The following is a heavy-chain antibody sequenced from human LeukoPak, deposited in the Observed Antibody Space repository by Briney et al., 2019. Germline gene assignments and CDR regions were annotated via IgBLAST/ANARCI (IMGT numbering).Heavy chain of an antibody. D-gene: IGHD6-13*01. CDR3: ARAASDSWYDY. CDR1: GFSISSHW. CDR2: INSAGSTK. Sequence: GGSLRLSCVASGFSISSHWMHCVRQAPAKGLVWVSRINSAGSTKINVDSVKDRFTVSRDNAKNMLYLEVNSLWGEDTAVYYCARAASDSWYDYWGQGTLVTVSS. J-gene: IGHJ4*02. V-gene: IGHV3-74*01.